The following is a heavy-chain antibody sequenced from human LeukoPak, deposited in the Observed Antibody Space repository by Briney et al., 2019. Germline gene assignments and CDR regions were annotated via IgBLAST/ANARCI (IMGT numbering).Heavy chain of an antibody. D-gene: IGHD3-10*01. J-gene: IGHJ4*02. Sequence: GASVKVSCKASGYTFTSYDINWVRQATGQGLEWMGWINPNSGGTNYAQKFQGGVTMTRDTSISTAYMELSRLRSDDTAVYYCATLSARITMVRGVSDYWGQGTLVTVSS. CDR1: GYTFTSYD. CDR3: ATLSARITMVRGVSDY. CDR2: INPNSGGT. V-gene: IGHV1-2*02.